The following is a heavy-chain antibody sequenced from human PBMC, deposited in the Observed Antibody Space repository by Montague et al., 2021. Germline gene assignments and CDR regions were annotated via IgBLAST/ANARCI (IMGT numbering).Heavy chain of an antibody. CDR1: GGSISSTSHD. J-gene: IGHJ4*02. D-gene: IGHD1/OR15-1a*01. CDR2: SYSGGNT. V-gene: IGHV4-39*01. CDR3: ARARITGTTTPLDY. Sequence: SETLSLTCTVSGGSISSTSHDWDWTRQPPGKGLEWIGTSYSGGNTYYNPALKSRVSIPADTSNNQFSLKPHSVTAADTAAYFCARARITGTTTPLDYWGQGTLVIVSS.